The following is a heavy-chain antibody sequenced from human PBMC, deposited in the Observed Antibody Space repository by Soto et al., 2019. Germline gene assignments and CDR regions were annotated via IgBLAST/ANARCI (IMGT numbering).Heavy chain of an antibody. D-gene: IGHD2-15*01. CDR2: IYYSGST. CDR1: GGSISSSSYY. V-gene: IGHV4-39*01. CDR3: ASHKFLYCSGGSCYLDAFDI. Sequence: QLQLQESGPGLVKPSETLSLTCTVSGGSISSSSYYWGWIRQPPGKGLEWIGSIYYSGSTYYNPSLKSRVTISVDTSNNQFSLKLSSVTAADTAVYFCASHKFLYCSGGSCYLDAFDICGQGTMVTVSS. J-gene: IGHJ3*02.